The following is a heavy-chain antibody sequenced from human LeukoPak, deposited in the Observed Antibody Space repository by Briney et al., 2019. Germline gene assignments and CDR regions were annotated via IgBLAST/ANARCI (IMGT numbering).Heavy chain of an antibody. CDR3: ARPDRGATIGFDY. V-gene: IGHV4-39*01. Sequence: KPSETLSLTCTVSGGSISSSSYYWGWIRQPPGKGLEWIGSIYYSGSTYYNPSLKSRVTISVDTSKNQFSLKLSSVTAADTAVYYCARPDRGATIGFDYWGQGTLVTVSS. D-gene: IGHD5-12*01. CDR2: IYYSGST. J-gene: IGHJ4*02. CDR1: GGSISSSSYY.